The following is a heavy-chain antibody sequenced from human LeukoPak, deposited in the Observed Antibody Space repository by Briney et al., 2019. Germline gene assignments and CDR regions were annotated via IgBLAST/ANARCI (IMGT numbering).Heavy chain of an antibody. V-gene: IGHV4-4*09. CDR1: GGSISSYY. D-gene: IGHD3-22*01. CDR2: IYTGGST. CDR3: ARHGPYYYDRGFDP. Sequence: SESLSLTCTVSGGSISSYYWSWVRQPPGKGLEWIGYIYTGGSTNYNTSLKRRVTISVDTSKNQFSLKLSSVTAADTAVYYCARHGPYYYDRGFDPWGQGTLVTVSS. J-gene: IGHJ5*02.